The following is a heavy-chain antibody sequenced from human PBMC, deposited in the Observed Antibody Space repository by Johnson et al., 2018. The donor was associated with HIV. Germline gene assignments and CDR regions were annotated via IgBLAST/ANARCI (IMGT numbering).Heavy chain of an antibody. J-gene: IGHJ3*02. V-gene: IGHV3-30*02. Sequence: QMLLVESGGGVVQPGGSLRLSCAASGFTFSNYGMHWVRQAPGKGLEWVAFIRYDGAITYYVDSVKGRFTSSRDNSKNTLYLQMNSLRTEDTAMYYCAKGQSSGYPKDAFDIWGRGTIVTISS. CDR2: IRYDGAIT. D-gene: IGHD3-22*01. CDR3: AKGQSSGYPKDAFDI. CDR1: GFTFSNYG.